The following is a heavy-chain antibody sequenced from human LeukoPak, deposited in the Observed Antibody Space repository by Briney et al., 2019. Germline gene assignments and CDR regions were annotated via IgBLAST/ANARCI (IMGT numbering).Heavy chain of an antibody. CDR1: GFTFSSYE. D-gene: IGHD2-21*02. Sequence: GGSLRLSCAASGFTFSSYEMNWVRQAPGKGQEWVSYISSSGSTIYYADSVKGRFTISRDNAKNSLYLQMNSLRAEDTAVYYCARIVVVTASYYYYYMDVWGKGTTVTISS. CDR3: ARIVVVTASYYYYYMDV. J-gene: IGHJ6*03. CDR2: ISSSGSTI. V-gene: IGHV3-48*03.